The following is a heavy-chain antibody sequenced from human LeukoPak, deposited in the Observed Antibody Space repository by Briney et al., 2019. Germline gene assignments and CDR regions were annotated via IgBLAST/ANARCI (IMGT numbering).Heavy chain of an antibody. CDR1: GYTFTGYY. V-gene: IGHV1-2*02. Sequence: ASVKVSCKASGYTFTGYYMHWVRQAPGQGLEWMGWINPNSGGTNYAQKFQGRVTMTRDTSISTAHMELSRLRSDDTAVYYCARDDSRFGSSGWYYYYGMDVWGQGTTVTVSS. J-gene: IGHJ6*02. CDR2: INPNSGGT. D-gene: IGHD6-19*01. CDR3: ARDDSRFGSSGWYYYYGMDV.